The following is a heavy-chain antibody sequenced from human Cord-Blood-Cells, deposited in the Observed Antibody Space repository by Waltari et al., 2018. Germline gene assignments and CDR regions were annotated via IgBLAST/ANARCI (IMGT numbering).Heavy chain of an antibody. V-gene: IGHV4-38-2*01. D-gene: IGHD3-3*01. CDR3: ARSPLRYFDY. Sequence: QVQLQESGPGLVKPSETLSLTCAVSGYSISSGYYWGWIRQPPGKGLEWIGSIYNSGRTYYNPSLKSRVTISVDTSKNQCSRKLISVTAADTAVYYCARSPLRYFDYWGQGTLVTVSS. CDR1: GYSISSGYY. J-gene: IGHJ4*02. CDR2: IYNSGRT.